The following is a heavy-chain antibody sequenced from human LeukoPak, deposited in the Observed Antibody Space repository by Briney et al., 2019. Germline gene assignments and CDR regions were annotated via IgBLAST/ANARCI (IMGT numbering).Heavy chain of an antibody. CDR1: GGTFSSYA. V-gene: IGHV1-69*04. CDR2: ILPGVDIK. CDR3: AREMRSYDWGYFDY. Sequence: SVKVSCKASGGTFSSYAISWVRQAPEQGLEWMGKILPGVDIKKYSQKFQGRVTIIADKSTSTAYLDLSSLRSDDTAIYYCAREMRSYDWGYFDYWGQGTLATVSS. J-gene: IGHJ4*02. D-gene: IGHD3-16*01.